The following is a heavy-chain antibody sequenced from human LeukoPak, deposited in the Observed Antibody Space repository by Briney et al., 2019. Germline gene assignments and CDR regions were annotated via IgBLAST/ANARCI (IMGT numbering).Heavy chain of an antibody. Sequence: ASVKVSCKASGYSLKDYFIHWVRQAPGQGPEWLGWINPNSGGTNYAQKFQGRVTMTRDTSISTAYMELSRLRSDDTAVYYCARDTDYYDSSGPYRDWGQGTLVTVSS. D-gene: IGHD3-22*01. CDR2: INPNSGGT. V-gene: IGHV1-2*02. CDR1: GYSLKDYF. J-gene: IGHJ4*02. CDR3: ARDTDYYDSSGPYRD.